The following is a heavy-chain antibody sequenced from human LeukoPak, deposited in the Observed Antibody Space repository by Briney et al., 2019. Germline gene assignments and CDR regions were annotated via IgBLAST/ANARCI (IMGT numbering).Heavy chain of an antibody. J-gene: IGHJ4*02. CDR2: IKQDGSEK. V-gene: IGHV3-7*01. Sequence: GGSLRLSCAPSGFTFSSYWMSWVRQAPGKGLEWVAIIKQDGSEKYYVDSVKGRFTISRDNAKNSLYLQMNSLRAEDTAVYYCARDGDCISGVCWTDFDYWGQGTLVTVSS. CDR1: GFTFSSYW. CDR3: ARDGDCISGVCWTDFDY. D-gene: IGHD2-8*01.